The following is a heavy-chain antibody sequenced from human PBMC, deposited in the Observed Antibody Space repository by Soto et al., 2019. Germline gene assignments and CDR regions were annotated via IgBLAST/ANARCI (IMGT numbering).Heavy chain of an antibody. CDR2: IIPIFGII. D-gene: IGHD1-1*01. Sequence: QAQLMQSGAEVKEPGSSVKVSCKASGGTFSGYAISWVRQAPGQGLEWLGGIIPIFGIINYAQKFQNRLTIAADESSATVYMDLRSLTSEDSAIYYCARDPRSITGTTSSEDFQHWGQGTLVSVS. CDR3: ARDPRSITGTTSSEDFQH. J-gene: IGHJ1*01. V-gene: IGHV1-69*01. CDR1: GGTFSGYA.